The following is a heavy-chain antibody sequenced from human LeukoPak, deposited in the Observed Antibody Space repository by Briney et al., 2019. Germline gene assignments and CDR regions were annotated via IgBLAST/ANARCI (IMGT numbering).Heavy chain of an antibody. Sequence: GGSLRLSCAASGFTFSTYAMSCVRQAPGKGLEWVSAISGSGGSTYYADSVEGRFTISRDNSKNTFYLQMSSLRVEDTTVYYCAKGLREPTDYGRVDYWGQGTLVTVSS. CDR1: GFTFSTYA. J-gene: IGHJ4*02. D-gene: IGHD1-26*01. CDR3: AKGLREPTDYGRVDY. CDR2: ISGSGGST. V-gene: IGHV3-23*01.